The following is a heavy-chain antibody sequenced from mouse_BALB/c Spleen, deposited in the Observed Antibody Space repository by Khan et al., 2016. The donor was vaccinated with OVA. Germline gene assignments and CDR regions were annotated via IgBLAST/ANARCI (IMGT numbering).Heavy chain of an antibody. Sequence: EVQLVESGGGLVQPGGSLKLSCAASGFTFSSYGMSWVRQTPDKRLEWVATINNGGCYTYYPDSVKRRFTISRDNAKNTLYLQMRSLKSEDTAMYYGAVQRFGTPAALVAYGDQETLVTVSA. CDR2: INNGGCYT. D-gene: IGHD1-1*01. J-gene: IGHJ3*01. CDR1: GFTFSSYG. V-gene: IGHV5-6*01. CDR3: AVQRFGTPAALVAY.